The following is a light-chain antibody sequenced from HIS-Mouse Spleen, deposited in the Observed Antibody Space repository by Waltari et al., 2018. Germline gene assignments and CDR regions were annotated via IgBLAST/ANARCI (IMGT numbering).Light chain of an antibody. Sequence: SYELTQPPSVSVSPGKTARITCSGDAFPKQYASWYQQKSGQAPVLVIYEDSKRPSGIPERFSGSSSGTMATLTISGAQVEDEADYYCYSTDSSGNHRVFGGGTKLTVL. CDR1: AFPKQY. CDR2: EDS. V-gene: IGLV3-10*01. J-gene: IGLJ2*01. CDR3: YSTDSSGNHRV.